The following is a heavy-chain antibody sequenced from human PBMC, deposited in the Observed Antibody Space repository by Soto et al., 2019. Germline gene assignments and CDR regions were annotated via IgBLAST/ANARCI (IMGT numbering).Heavy chain of an antibody. CDR1: GGSISSGDYS. CDR2: IYYSGST. Sequence: PSETLSLTCTVSGGSISSGDYSWSWIRQHPGKGLEWIGYIYYSGSTYYNPSLKSRVTISVDTSKNQFSLKLSSVTAADTAVYYCARTGERWILGYYFDYWGQGTLVTVSS. CDR3: ARTGERWILGYYFDY. D-gene: IGHD2-2*03. J-gene: IGHJ4*02. V-gene: IGHV4-31*03.